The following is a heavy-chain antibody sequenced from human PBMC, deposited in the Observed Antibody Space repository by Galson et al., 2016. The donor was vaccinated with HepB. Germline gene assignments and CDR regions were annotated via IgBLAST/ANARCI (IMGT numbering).Heavy chain of an antibody. CDR3: ARTFWRRYGGYCDH. CDR1: GFTFSDYY. J-gene: IGHJ4*02. CDR2: ISSSSSYI. D-gene: IGHD2-21*01. V-gene: IGHV3-11*03. Sequence: SPRLSCAASGFTFSDYYVTWIRQAPGKGLEWVSYISSSSSYIDFADSVKGRFTTSRDNAKNSVYLQMNSLRVDDTAIYYCARTFWRRYGGYCDHWGQGTLVTVSS.